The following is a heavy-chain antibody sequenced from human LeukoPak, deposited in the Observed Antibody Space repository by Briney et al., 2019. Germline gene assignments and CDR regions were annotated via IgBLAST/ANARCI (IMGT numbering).Heavy chain of an antibody. CDR1: GGSISTSSYY. Sequence: SETLSLTCTVSGGSISTSSYYWGWIRQPPGKGLEWIGRIHDSGNNYYDPSLRSRVTISVDTSKNQYSLMMSSMTAADAAVYCCARHYNCYGSGSSWGQGTLVTVSS. J-gene: IGHJ5*02. V-gene: IGHV4-39*01. CDR2: IHDSGNN. CDR3: ARHYNCYGSGSS. D-gene: IGHD3-10*01.